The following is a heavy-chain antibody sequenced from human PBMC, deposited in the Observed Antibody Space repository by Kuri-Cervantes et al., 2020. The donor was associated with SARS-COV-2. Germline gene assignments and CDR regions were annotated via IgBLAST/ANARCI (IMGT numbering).Heavy chain of an antibody. CDR3: TKASGRAGRDIDS. J-gene: IGHJ4*02. V-gene: IGHV3-23*01. D-gene: IGHD3-10*01. CDR2: ISGSGGST. Sequence: GESLKISCAASGFTFSSYAMSWVRQAPGKGLEWVSAISGSGGSTYYADSVKGRFTISRDNSKNTLYLQMISLRTEDTAVYYCTKASGRAGRDIDSWGQGTLVTVSS. CDR1: GFTFSSYA.